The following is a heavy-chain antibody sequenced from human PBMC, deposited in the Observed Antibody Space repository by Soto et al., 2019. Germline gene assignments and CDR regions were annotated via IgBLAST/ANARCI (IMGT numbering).Heavy chain of an antibody. V-gene: IGHV3-30-3*01. Sequence: QVQLVESGGGVVQPGRSLRLSCAASGFTFSSYAMHWVRQAPGKGLEWVAVISYDGSNKYYADSVKGRFTISRDNSKNTLYLQMNSQRAEDTAVYYCARNPYYYDSSGYDAFDIWGQGTMVTVSS. D-gene: IGHD3-22*01. CDR2: ISYDGSNK. CDR3: ARNPYYYDSSGYDAFDI. CDR1: GFTFSSYA. J-gene: IGHJ3*02.